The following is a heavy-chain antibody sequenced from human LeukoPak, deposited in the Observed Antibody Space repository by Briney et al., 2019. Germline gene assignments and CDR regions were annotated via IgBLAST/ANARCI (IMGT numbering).Heavy chain of an antibody. CDR2: TSGSGGST. D-gene: IGHD3-22*01. V-gene: IGHV3-23*01. CDR3: AKDDAYYYDSSGNPMALGMDV. Sequence: GGSLRLSCAASGFTFSSYAMSWVRQAPGKGLEWVSATSGSGGSTYYADSVKGRFTISRDNSKNTLYLQMNSLRVEDTAVYYCAKDDAYYYDSSGNPMALGMDVWGQGTTVTVSS. J-gene: IGHJ6*02. CDR1: GFTFSSYA.